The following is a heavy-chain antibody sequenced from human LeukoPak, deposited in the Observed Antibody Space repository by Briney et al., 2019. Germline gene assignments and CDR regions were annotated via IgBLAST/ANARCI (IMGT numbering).Heavy chain of an antibody. D-gene: IGHD3-22*01. CDR1: GFTFSNYA. V-gene: IGHV3-23*01. Sequence: GGSLRLSCAPSGFTFSNYAMSGVGRAPGKGLQWVSAISGSGGSTYYADSVKTRFTLSRDYSKNTLYLQMNSLRAEDTAVYYCAKVRSGSDYYYSSLDYWGQGTLVTVSS. CDR3: AKVRSGSDYYYSSLDY. CDR2: ISGSGGST. J-gene: IGHJ4*02.